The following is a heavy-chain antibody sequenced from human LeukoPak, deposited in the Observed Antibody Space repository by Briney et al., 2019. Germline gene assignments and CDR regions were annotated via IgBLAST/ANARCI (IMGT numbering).Heavy chain of an antibody. CDR1: GFTFSSYA. J-gene: IGHJ4*02. Sequence: PGGSLRLSCAVSGFTFSSYAMSWVSQAPGKGLEWVSAISGSGDKTFYPDSVKGRFPISRDNSKNRLHLLMNILKAEDTAVYYCVKEGYGTTWNADFDYWGQGTLVTVSS. D-gene: IGHD6-13*01. CDR2: ISGSGDKT. CDR3: VKEGYGTTWNADFDY. V-gene: IGHV3-23*01.